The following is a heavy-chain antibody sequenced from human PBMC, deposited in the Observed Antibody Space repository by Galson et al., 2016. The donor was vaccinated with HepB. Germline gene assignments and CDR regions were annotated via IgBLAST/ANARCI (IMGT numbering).Heavy chain of an antibody. Sequence: ETLSLTCAVSGGSVNPSNWWSWLRQSPEKGLEWIAEMYHSGSANYNGALESRVTISVDKSKNEVSLKLRSVTAADTAVYYCARHPYVWGRRNWVGFDIWGQGTVVTVSS. J-gene: IGHJ3*02. D-gene: IGHD3-16*01. CDR2: MYHSGSA. CDR3: ARHPYVWGRRNWVGFDI. V-gene: IGHV4-4*02. CDR1: GGSVNPSNW.